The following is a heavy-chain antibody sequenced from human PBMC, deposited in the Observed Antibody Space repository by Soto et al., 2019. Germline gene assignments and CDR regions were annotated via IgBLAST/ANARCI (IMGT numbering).Heavy chain of an antibody. CDR3: ARDGVGYTVFFGYFDY. V-gene: IGHV3-30*02. J-gene: IGHJ4*02. D-gene: IGHD1-26*01. CDR1: GGIFSGYG. Sequence: GGSLRVSCVGPGGIFSGYGMHWVRQAPGKGLEWVAIIRLDGSNIYYADSVKGRFTISRDNSKNTLYLQMNSLRAEDMAVYYCARDGVGYTVFFGYFDYWGQGALVTVSS. CDR2: IRLDGSNI.